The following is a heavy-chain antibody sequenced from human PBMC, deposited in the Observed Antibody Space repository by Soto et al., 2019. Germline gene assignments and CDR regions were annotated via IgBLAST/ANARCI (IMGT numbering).Heavy chain of an antibody. D-gene: IGHD2-2*01. V-gene: IGHV3-23*01. J-gene: IGHJ2*01. CDR1: GFTFSSYA. CDR3: AKDRQIVVVPAAIGYFDL. CDR2: ISGSGGST. Sequence: GGSLRLSCAASGFTFSSYAMSWVRQAPGKGLEWVSAISGSGGSTYYADSVKGRFTISRDNSKNTLYLQMNSLRAEDTAVYYCAKDRQIVVVPAAIGYFDLWGRGTLVTVSS.